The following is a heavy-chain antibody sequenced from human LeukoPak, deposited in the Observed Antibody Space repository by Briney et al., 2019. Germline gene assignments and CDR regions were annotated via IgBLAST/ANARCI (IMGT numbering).Heavy chain of an antibody. CDR3: ARDYVDDIPMIKDY. CDR1: GYTFTSYH. D-gene: IGHD2-8*01. Sequence: ASVKVSCKASGYTFTSYHMHWVRQAPGQGLEWMGKINLSGGSTTYAQKFQGRVTMTRDTSTSTVYTEPSSLRSEDTAVYYCARDYVDDIPMIKDYWGQGTLVTVSS. J-gene: IGHJ4*02. V-gene: IGHV1-46*01. CDR2: INLSGGST.